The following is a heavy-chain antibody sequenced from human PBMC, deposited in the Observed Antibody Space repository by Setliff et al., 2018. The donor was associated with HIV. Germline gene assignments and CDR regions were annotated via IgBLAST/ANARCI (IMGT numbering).Heavy chain of an antibody. CDR1: GGSFSGYY. CDR3: AKYGPNCRSITCDEGYYFDS. CDR2: IDHSGST. Sequence: SETLSLTCAVYGGSFSGYYWSWIRQAPGKGLEWIGEIDHSGSTNYNPYLKSRVTISVDTSKNHFSLRLTSVTAADTALYYGAKYGPNCRSITCDEGYYFDSWGQGALVTVSS. J-gene: IGHJ4*02. D-gene: IGHD2-2*01. V-gene: IGHV4-34*01.